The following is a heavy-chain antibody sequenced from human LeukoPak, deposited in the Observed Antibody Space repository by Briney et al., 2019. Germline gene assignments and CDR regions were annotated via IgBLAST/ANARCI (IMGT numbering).Heavy chain of an antibody. Sequence: PSETLSLTCTVSGGSISSGGYYWSWIRQHPGKGLEWIGYIYYSGSTYYDPSLKSRVTISVDTSKNQFSLKLSSVTAADTAVYYCARDRKDTAMYVWGQGTLVTVSS. CDR2: IYYSGST. J-gene: IGHJ4*02. V-gene: IGHV4-31*03. D-gene: IGHD5-18*01. CDR1: GGSISSGGYY. CDR3: ARDRKDTAMYV.